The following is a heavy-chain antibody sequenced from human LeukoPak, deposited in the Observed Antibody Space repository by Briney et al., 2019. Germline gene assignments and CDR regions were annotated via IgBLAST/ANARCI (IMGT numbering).Heavy chain of an antibody. CDR2: IYYSGST. V-gene: IGHV4-59*01. Sequence: SETLSLTCTVSGGSISSYYWSWIRQPPGKGLEWIGYIYYSGSTNYNPSLKSRVTISVDTSKNQFSLKLSSVTAADTAVYYCARDHQFHDYGDYVWDWFDPWGQGTLVTVSS. J-gene: IGHJ5*02. CDR3: ARDHQFHDYGDYVWDWFDP. CDR1: GGSISSYY. D-gene: IGHD4-17*01.